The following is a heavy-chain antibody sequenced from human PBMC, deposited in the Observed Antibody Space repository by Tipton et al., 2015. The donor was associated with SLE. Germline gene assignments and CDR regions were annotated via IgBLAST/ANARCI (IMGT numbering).Heavy chain of an antibody. J-gene: IGHJ4*02. CDR1: GDSISSYH. D-gene: IGHD6-19*01. CDR2: LHYGGST. Sequence: TLSLTCTLSGDSISSYHWSWIRQPPGRGLEWIGYLHYGGSTDYNPTLKRRVTISVDRTKNQGSLKLSSVTAAGTALYYCARHGMAVGGTGYLDYWGQGTLVTVSS. V-gene: IGHV4-59*08. CDR3: ARHGMAVGGTGYLDY.